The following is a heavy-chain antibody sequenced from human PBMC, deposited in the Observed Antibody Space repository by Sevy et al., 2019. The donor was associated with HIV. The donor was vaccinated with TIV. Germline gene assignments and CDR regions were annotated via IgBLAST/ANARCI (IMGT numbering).Heavy chain of an antibody. CDR2: ISAYNGNT. V-gene: IGHV1-18*01. CDR1: GYTFTSYG. CDR3: ARYYYDKGFDP. Sequence: ASVKVSCKASGYTFTSYGISWVRQAPGQGLKWMGWISAYNGNTNYAQKLQGRVTMTTDTSTSTAYMELRSLRSDDTTVYYCARYYYDKGFDPWGQGTLVTVSS. D-gene: IGHD3-22*01. J-gene: IGHJ5*02.